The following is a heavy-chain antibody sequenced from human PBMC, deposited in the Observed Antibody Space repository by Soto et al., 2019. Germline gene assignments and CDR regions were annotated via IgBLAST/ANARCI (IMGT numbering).Heavy chain of an antibody. CDR3: AKDQEGQQLDDY. CDR1: GFPFTSYA. V-gene: IGHV3-23*01. Sequence: EVQLLESGGGLVQPGGSLSPSLQASGFPFTSYARSWFRKVPGRGRDWASLISGSGGSTYYADSVKGRFTISRDNSKNTLYLQMNSLRAEDTAVYYCAKDQEGQQLDDYWGQGTLVTVSS. CDR2: ISGSGGST. D-gene: IGHD6-13*01. J-gene: IGHJ4*02.